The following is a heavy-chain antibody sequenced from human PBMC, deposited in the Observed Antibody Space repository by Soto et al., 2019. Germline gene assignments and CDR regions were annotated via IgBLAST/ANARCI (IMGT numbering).Heavy chain of an antibody. CDR1: GYTFTSYD. D-gene: IGHD6-6*01. J-gene: IGHJ6*02. CDR2: MNTNNGYT. CDR3: ARESSAARHDYGMDV. Sequence: GASVRVSGKTSGYTFTSYDINWVGEASGQGLEWVGWMNTNNGYTAYAPKFQGRVTVTRNTSIRTVYMELSSLRSEETDVYYCARESSAARHDYGMDVSSQGTTVTVSS. V-gene: IGHV1-8*01.